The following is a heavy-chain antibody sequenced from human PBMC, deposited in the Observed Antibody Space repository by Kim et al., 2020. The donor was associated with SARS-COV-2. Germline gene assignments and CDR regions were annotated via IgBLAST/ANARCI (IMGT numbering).Heavy chain of an antibody. CDR2: ISGSGGTT. V-gene: IGHV3-23*01. J-gene: IGHJ4*02. CDR1: GFTFRSYA. Sequence: GGSLRLSCAASGFTFRSYAMSWVRQAPGKGLEWVSAISGSGGTTHYADSVKGRFTISRDTSKNTLFLQMNSLRAEDTAIYYCAKDYYRDSSAYYCGAFGFDNWGQGTLVTVSS. D-gene: IGHD3-22*01. CDR3: AKDYYRDSSAYYCGAFGFDN.